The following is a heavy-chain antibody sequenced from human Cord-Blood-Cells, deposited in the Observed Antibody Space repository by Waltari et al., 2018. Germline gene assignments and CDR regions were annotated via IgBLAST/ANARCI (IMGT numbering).Heavy chain of an antibody. CDR1: GGSISSYY. CDR3: ARDFLQLGYYGMDV. Sequence: QVQLQESGPGLVKPSETLSLTCTVSGGSISSYYWSWIRQPPGKGLEWIGYIYYSGSTNYNPSLKIRVTISVDTSKNQFSLKLSSVTAADTAVYYCARDFLQLGYYGMDVWGQGTTVTVSS. D-gene: IGHD5-18*01. V-gene: IGHV4-59*01. J-gene: IGHJ6*02. CDR2: IYYSGST.